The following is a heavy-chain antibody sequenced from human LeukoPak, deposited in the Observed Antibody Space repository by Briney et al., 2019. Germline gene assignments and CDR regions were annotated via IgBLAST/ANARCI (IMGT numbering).Heavy chain of an antibody. Sequence: GGSLRLSCAASGFTFSSYWMHWVRQAPGKGLVWVSRTNSDGSSTSYADSVEGRFTISRDNAKNTLYLQMNSLRAEDTAVYYCAREAVAGTIGLFDYWGQGTLVTVSS. CDR1: GFTFSSYW. CDR3: AREAVAGTIGLFDY. J-gene: IGHJ4*02. V-gene: IGHV3-74*01. CDR2: TNSDGSST. D-gene: IGHD6-19*01.